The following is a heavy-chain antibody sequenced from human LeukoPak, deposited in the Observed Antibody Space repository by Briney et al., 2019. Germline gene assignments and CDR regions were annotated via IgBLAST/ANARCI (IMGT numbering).Heavy chain of an antibody. CDR1: GGSISGYY. J-gene: IGHJ4*02. CDR3: ARVLRDFWSGYYTDSLFDY. V-gene: IGHV4-59*01. D-gene: IGHD3-3*01. CDR2: IYYSGST. Sequence: SETLSLTCTVSGGSISGYYWSWIRQPPGKGLEWIGYIYYSGSTNYNPSLKSRVTISVDTSKNQFSLKLSSVTAADTAVYYCARVLRDFWSGYYTDSLFDYWGQGTLVTVSS.